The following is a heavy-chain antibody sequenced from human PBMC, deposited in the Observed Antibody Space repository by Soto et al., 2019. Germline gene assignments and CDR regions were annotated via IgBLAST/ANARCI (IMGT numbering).Heavy chain of an antibody. Sequence: GESLKISCKGSGYSFASHWVAWVRQMPEKGLEWIGAIYPGDSDTKYSPAFRGQVTISADTSVSTAYLQWRSLEATDSAIYYCARYSGSYWHYLDFWGQGTLVTVSS. CDR1: GYSFASHW. CDR3: ARYSGSYWHYLDF. CDR2: IYPGDSDT. D-gene: IGHD1-26*01. V-gene: IGHV5-51*01. J-gene: IGHJ4*02.